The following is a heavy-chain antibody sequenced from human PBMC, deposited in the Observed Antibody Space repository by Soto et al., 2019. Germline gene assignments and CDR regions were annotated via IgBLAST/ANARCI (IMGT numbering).Heavy chain of an antibody. CDR2: ISWDGGST. V-gene: IGHV3-43D*03. CDR1: GFTFDDYA. J-gene: IGHJ3*02. Sequence: GGSLRLSCAASGFTFDDYAMHWVRQAPGKGLEWVSLISWDGGSTYYADSVKGRFTISRDNSKNSLYLQMNSLRAEDTALYYCAKDIDPRPKMVYVDAFDIWGQGTMVTVSS. CDR3: AKDIDPRPKMVYVDAFDI. D-gene: IGHD2-8*01.